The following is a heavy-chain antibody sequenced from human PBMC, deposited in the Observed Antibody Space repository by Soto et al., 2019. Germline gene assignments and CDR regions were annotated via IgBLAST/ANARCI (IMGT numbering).Heavy chain of an antibody. D-gene: IGHD2-2*01. CDR3: AKDWGSSTSWLDY. CDR2: ISWDGGST. J-gene: IGHJ4*02. Sequence: GGSLRLSCAASGFTFDDYTMHWVRQAPGKGLEWVSLISWDGGSTYYADSVKGRFTISRDNSKNSLYLQMSSLRPEDTAFYYCAKDWGSSTSWLDYWGQGTLVTVSS. CDR1: GFTFDDYT. V-gene: IGHV3-43*01.